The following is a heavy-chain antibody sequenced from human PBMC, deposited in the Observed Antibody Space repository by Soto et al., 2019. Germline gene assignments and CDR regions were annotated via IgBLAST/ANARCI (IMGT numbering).Heavy chain of an antibody. CDR1: GFTFGDYA. J-gene: IGHJ4*02. CDR3: TRAESPAVAYFFDY. D-gene: IGHD2-15*01. CDR2: IRNQTYRGTA. Sequence: GGSLRLSCTVSGFTFGDYAIHWVRQAPGKGLEWVGLIRNQTYRGTAQYAASMNGRFTISRDDSNNIAYLQMNSLKTEDSALYYCTRAESPAVAYFFDYWGRGTLVTVSS. V-gene: IGHV3-49*04.